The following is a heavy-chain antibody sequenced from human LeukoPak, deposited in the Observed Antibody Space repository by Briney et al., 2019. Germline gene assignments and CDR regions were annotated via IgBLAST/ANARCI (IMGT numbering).Heavy chain of an antibody. CDR3: ARTEYSSSWTFDY. CDR2: INPNSGGT. V-gene: IGHV1-2*02. D-gene: IGHD6-6*01. CDR1: GYTFTAYY. Sequence: ASVKVSCKASGYTFTAYYMHWVRQAPGQGLEWMGWINPNSGGTNYAQKFQGRVTMTRDTSISTAYMELSRLRSDDTAVYYCARTEYSSSWTFDYWGQGTLVTVSS. J-gene: IGHJ4*02.